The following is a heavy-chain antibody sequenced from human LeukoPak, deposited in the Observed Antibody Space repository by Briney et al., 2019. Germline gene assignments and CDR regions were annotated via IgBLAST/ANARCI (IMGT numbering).Heavy chain of an antibody. CDR1: GFIFSNYA. CDR2: ISTSSSTI. V-gene: IGHV3-48*04. J-gene: IGHJ4*02. Sequence: GGSLRLSCAASGFIFSNYAMNWVRQAPGKGLEWISYISTSSSTIYYADSVKGRFTISRDNAKNSLYLQMNSLRAEDTAVYYCARDKGPHTYWGQGTLVTVSS. CDR3: ARDKGPHTY.